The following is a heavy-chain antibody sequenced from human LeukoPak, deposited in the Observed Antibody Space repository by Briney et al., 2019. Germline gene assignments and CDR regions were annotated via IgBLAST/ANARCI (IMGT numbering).Heavy chain of an antibody. J-gene: IGHJ4*02. D-gene: IGHD5-12*01. CDR2: ISGSGGST. CDR3: AKVGGYSGYDYNYYFDY. V-gene: IGHV3-23*01. CDR1: GFTFSSYA. Sequence: GGSLRLSCAASGFTFSSYAMSWVRQAPGKGLEWVSAISGSGGSTYYADSVKGRFTISGDNSKNTLYLQMNSLRAEDTAVYYCAKVGGYSGYDYNYYFDYWGQGTLVTVSS.